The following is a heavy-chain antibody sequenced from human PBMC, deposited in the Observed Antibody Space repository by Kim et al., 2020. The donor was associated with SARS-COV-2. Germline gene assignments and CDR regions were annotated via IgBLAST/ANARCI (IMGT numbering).Heavy chain of an antibody. V-gene: IGHV1-46*01. Sequence: PCDGNTSYAQKFQGRVTMTRDTSTTTVYMELSSQRSEDTAVYYCARSGMDVWGQGTTVTVSS. J-gene: IGHJ6*02. CDR3: ARSGMDV. CDR2: PCDGNT.